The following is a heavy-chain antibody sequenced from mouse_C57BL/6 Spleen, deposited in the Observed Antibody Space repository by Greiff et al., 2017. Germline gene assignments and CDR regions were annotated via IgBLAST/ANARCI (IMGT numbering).Heavy chain of an antibody. CDR3: GIYSSYDAMDY. CDR2: IYPGDGDT. J-gene: IGHJ4*01. D-gene: IGHD1-1*01. Sequence: QVQLQQSGPELVKPGASVKISCKASGYAFSSSWMNWVKQRPGKGLEWIGRIYPGDGDTNYNGKFKGKATLTADKSSSTAYMQLSSLTSEDSAVYFCGIYSSYDAMDYWGQGTSVTVSS. V-gene: IGHV1-82*01. CDR1: GYAFSSSW.